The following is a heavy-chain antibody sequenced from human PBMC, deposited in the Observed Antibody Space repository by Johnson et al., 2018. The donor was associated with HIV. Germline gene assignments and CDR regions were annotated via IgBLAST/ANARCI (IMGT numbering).Heavy chain of an antibody. J-gene: IGHJ3*02. CDR2: ISWNSDDI. D-gene: IGHD3-22*01. CDR3: AKDLVVINVRYAFHI. V-gene: IGHV3-9*01. Sequence: VQLVESGGGVVQPGRSLRLSCLASGFTFEDYAMYWVRQAPGKGLEWVSGISWNSDDIDYADSVKGRFTISRDNAKNSLYLQMNTLRPEDTALYYCAKDLVVINVRYAFHIWGQGTMVTVSS. CDR1: GFTFEDYA.